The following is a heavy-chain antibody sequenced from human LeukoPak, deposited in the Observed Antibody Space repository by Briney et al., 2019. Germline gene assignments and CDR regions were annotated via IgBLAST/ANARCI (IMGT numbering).Heavy chain of an antibody. CDR3: AKDSSPPDYYDSFDY. CDR1: GFTFSNHA. V-gene: IGHV3-23*01. Sequence: GGSLRLSCASSGFTFSNHAMGWVRQAPGKGLEWVSTITSGGRTYYADSVKGRFTVSRDNSKNTLYLQMSSLRVEDTAVYYCAKDSSPPDYYDSFDYWGQGTLVTVSS. D-gene: IGHD3-22*01. CDR2: ITSGGRT. J-gene: IGHJ4*02.